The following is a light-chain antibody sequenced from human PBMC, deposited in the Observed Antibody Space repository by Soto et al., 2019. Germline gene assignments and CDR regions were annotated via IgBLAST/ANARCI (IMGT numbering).Light chain of an antibody. Sequence: DIQMTQSPSTLSASVGDRVTITCRASQSIGSWLAWYQLKPGKAPKVLIYNASSLESGVPSRFSGSGSGTEVTLTISSLQPDDVAAYYFQQYNSYEFTFGGGTKVEIK. CDR3: QQYNSYEFT. CDR1: QSIGSW. CDR2: NAS. V-gene: IGKV1-5*03. J-gene: IGKJ4*01.